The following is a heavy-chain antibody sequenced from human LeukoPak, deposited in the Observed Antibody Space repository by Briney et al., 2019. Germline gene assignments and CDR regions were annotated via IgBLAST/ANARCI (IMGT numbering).Heavy chain of an antibody. CDR3: ARGGELISFNYFDY. CDR1: GGSISSYY. J-gene: IGHJ4*02. Sequence: SETLSLTCTVSGGSISSYYWSWIRQPAGKGLEWIGRIYTSGSTNYNPSLKSRVTMSVDTSKNQFSLKLSSVTAADTAVYYCARGGELISFNYFDYWGQGTLVTVSS. V-gene: IGHV4-4*07. CDR2: IYTSGST. D-gene: IGHD1-26*01.